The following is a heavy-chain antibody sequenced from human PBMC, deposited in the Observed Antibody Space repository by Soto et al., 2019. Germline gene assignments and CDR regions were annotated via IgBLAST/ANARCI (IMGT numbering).Heavy chain of an antibody. Sequence: QVQLVQSGAEVKKPGSSVKVSCTASGGTFISYAISWVRQAPGQGLEWMGGIIPIFGTADYAQKFQGRVAITADASTSTAYMELSSLRSEDTAVYYCASAWGPSYYYGMDVWGQGTTVNVSS. CDR2: IIPIFGTA. CDR3: ASAWGPSYYYGMDV. D-gene: IGHD3-16*01. CDR1: GGTFISYA. J-gene: IGHJ6*02. V-gene: IGHV1-69*12.